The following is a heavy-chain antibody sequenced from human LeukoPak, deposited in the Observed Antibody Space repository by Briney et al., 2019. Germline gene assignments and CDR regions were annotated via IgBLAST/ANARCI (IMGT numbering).Heavy chain of an antibody. J-gene: IGHJ4*02. CDR3: ARSRGYSYGYLPYYFDY. Sequence: GGSLRLSCAASGFTVSSNYMSWVRQAPGKGLEWVPVIYSGGSTYYADSVKGRFTISRDNSKNTLYLQMNSLRAADTAVYYCARSRGYSYGYLPYYFDYWGQGTLVTVSS. CDR1: GFTVSSNY. V-gene: IGHV3-66*01. CDR2: IYSGGST. D-gene: IGHD5-18*01.